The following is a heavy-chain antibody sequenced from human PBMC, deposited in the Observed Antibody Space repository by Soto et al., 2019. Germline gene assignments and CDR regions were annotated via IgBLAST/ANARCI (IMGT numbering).Heavy chain of an antibody. D-gene: IGHD6-19*01. Sequence: XESLKISCKGSGYSFPSYWIGWVRQMPGKGLEWMGIIYPGDSDTRYSPSFQGQVTISADKSISTAYLQWSSLKASDTAMYYCARLKQWLANWFDPWDQGTLVTVSS. V-gene: IGHV5-51*01. CDR1: GYSFPSYW. J-gene: IGHJ5*02. CDR2: IYPGDSDT. CDR3: ARLKQWLANWFDP.